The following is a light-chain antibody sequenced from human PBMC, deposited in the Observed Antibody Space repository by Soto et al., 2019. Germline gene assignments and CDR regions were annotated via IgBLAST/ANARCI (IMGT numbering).Light chain of an antibody. CDR2: DTS. CDR3: LLSYSGGRGV. CDR1: TGAVTSGHY. J-gene: IGLJ1*01. V-gene: IGLV7-46*01. Sequence: QAVVTQEPSLTVSPGGTVTLTCGSSTGAVTSGHYPYWFQQKPGQAPRTLIYDTSNKHSWTPARFSGSLLGGKAALTLSGAQPEDEAEYYCLLSYSGGRGVFGTGPKLTVL.